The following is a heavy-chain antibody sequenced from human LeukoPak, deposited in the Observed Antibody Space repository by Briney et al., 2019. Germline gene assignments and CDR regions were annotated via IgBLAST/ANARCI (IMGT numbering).Heavy chain of an antibody. D-gene: IGHD6-6*01. Sequence: SETLSLTCTVSGGSISSSSYYWGWIRQPPGKGLEWIGSIYYSGSTYYNPSLKSRVTISVDTSKNQFSLKLSSVTAADTAVYHCAREGAARPPDYWGQGTLVTVSS. CDR2: IYYSGST. CDR1: GGSISSSSYY. J-gene: IGHJ4*02. V-gene: IGHV4-39*07. CDR3: AREGAARPPDY.